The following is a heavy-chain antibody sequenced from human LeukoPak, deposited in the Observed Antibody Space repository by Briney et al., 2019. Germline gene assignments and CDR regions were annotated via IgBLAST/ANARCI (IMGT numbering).Heavy chain of an antibody. CDR2: IRYDGNTK. CDR3: AKDGAAVAGTGFVPYNYYGMDV. Sequence: GGSLRLSCAASGFTFNSNGMHWVRQAPGKGLEWVAFIRYDGNTKYYADSVKGRFTISRDNSKNTLYLQMNSLRAEDTAVYYCAKDGAAVAGTGFVPYNYYGMDVWGQGTTVTVSS. CDR1: GFTFNSNG. J-gene: IGHJ6*02. D-gene: IGHD6-19*01. V-gene: IGHV3-30*02.